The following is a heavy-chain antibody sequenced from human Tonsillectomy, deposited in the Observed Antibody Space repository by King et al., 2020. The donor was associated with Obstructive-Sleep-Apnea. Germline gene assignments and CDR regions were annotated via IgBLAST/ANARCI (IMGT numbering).Heavy chain of an antibody. CDR3: ARFRAATAGMELDY. J-gene: IGHJ4*02. D-gene: IGHD6-13*01. CDR1: GGSFSDHY. CDR2: INHSGST. Sequence: QVQLQQWGAGLLKPSETLSLTCGVYGGSFSDHYWSWIRQPPGKGLEWIGEINHSGSTKYNPSLKSRVTISVDTSKNQFSLKLSSVTAADTAVYYCARFRAATAGMELDYWGQGTLVTVSS. V-gene: IGHV4-34*01.